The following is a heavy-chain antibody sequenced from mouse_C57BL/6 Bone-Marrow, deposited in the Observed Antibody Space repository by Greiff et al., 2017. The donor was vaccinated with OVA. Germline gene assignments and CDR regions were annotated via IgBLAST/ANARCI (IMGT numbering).Heavy chain of an antibody. D-gene: IGHD2-1*01. CDR3: ARHLLGYFDV. Sequence: EVKLMESGGDLVKPGGSLKLSCAASGFTFCSYGMSWVRQTPDKRLEWVATISSGGSYTYYPDSVNGRFPISRDNAKNTLYLQMSSLKSEDTAMYYCARHLLGYFDVWGTGTTVTVSS. CDR1: GFTFCSYG. V-gene: IGHV5-6*01. CDR2: ISSGGSYT. J-gene: IGHJ1*03.